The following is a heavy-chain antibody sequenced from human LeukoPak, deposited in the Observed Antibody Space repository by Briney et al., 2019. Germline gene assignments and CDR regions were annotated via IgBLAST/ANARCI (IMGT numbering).Heavy chain of an antibody. D-gene: IGHD4-23*01. J-gene: IGHJ4*02. Sequence: GGSLRLSCAASGFTFSSYSMNWVRQAPGKGLDWVSSISSSSSYIYYADSVKGRFTISRDNAKNSLYLQMNSLRAEDTAVYYCARDRQDYGGNPLGYWGQGTLVTVSS. CDR2: ISSSSSYI. CDR3: ARDRQDYGGNPLGY. CDR1: GFTFSSYS. V-gene: IGHV3-21*01.